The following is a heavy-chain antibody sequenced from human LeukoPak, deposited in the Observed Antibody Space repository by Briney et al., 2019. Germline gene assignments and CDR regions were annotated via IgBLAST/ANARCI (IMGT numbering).Heavy chain of an antibody. J-gene: IGHJ4*02. V-gene: IGHV3-23*01. CDR1: GFTLSSHA. D-gene: IGHD6-6*01. CDR3: AKDMYSSSSVIGY. CDR2: ITGSGVTT. Sequence: PGGSLRLSCAASGFTLSSHAMSWVRQAPGKGLERVAAITGSGVTTYYADSVKGRFTISRDNAKNSLYLQMNSLRAEGMALYYCAKDMYSSSSVIGYWGQGTLVTVSS.